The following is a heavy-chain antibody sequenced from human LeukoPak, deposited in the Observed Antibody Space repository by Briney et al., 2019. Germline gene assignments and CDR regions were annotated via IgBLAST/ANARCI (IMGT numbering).Heavy chain of an antibody. CDR2: ISTSSITK. J-gene: IGHJ4*02. Sequence: GGSLRLSCAASGFTLSNYNMNWVRQAPGKGLEWVSYISTSSITKYYADSVKGRFTISRDNARNSLYLQMNSLRAEDTAVYYCARDSWSEYYDSSGYYYLEHWGQGTLVTVSS. D-gene: IGHD3-22*01. CDR1: GFTLSNYN. CDR3: ARDSWSEYYDSSGYYYLEH. V-gene: IGHV3-48*01.